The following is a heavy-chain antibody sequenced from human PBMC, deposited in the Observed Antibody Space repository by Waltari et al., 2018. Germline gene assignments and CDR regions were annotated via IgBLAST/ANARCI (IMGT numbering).Heavy chain of an antibody. D-gene: IGHD2-15*01. Sequence: EVQLVQSGAEVKKPGESLKISCKGSGYSFISYWIGWVRQMPGKGLEWMGISYPGDSESRYSPSFQGQATISADKSISTAYLQWSSLKASDTAMYYCARGTPGYCSSGSCYSLDYWGQGTLVTVSS. CDR2: SYPGDSES. V-gene: IGHV5-51*01. CDR3: ARGTPGYCSSGSCYSLDY. CDR1: GYSFISYW. J-gene: IGHJ4*02.